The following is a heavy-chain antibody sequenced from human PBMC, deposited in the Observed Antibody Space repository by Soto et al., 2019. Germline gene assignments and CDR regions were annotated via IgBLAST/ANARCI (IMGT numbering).Heavy chain of an antibody. Sequence: QVQLQESGPGLVKPSETLSLTCTVSGGSISSYYWSWIRQPPGKGLEWIGYIYYSGSTNYNPSLKSRVTTSVDTSKNQFSLKLSSVTAADTAVYYCARDGSGSYFDAFDIWGQGTMVTVSS. V-gene: IGHV4-59*01. CDR3: ARDGSGSYFDAFDI. CDR2: IYYSGST. J-gene: IGHJ3*02. CDR1: GGSISSYY. D-gene: IGHD1-26*01.